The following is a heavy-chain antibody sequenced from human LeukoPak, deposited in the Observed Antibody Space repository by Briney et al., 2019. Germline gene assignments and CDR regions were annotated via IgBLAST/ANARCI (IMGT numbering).Heavy chain of an antibody. J-gene: IGHJ6*03. CDR1: GGSISSYY. D-gene: IGHD4-23*01. CDR2: LYYSGST. CDR3: ARERGNPNEDYYYYYYMDV. Sequence: PSETLSLTCTVSGGSISSYYWSWIRQPPGKGLEWIGYLYYSGSTNYNPSLKSRVTISVDTSKNQFSLKLSSVTAADTAVYYCARERGNPNEDYYYYYYMDVWGKGTTVTVSS. V-gene: IGHV4-59*12.